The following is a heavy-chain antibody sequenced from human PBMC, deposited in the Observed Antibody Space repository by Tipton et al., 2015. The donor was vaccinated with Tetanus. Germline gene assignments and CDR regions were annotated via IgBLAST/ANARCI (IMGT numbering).Heavy chain of an antibody. J-gene: IGHJ6*02. CDR3: ARGPCGGDRCYDSGYFSYGMDV. CDR1: GGSMKSRSYY. D-gene: IGHD2-21*01. Sequence: TLSLTCTVSGGSMKSRSYYWSWIRQLPGKGLEWIGFVYDSGLSFHNPSLRNRVFISVDTSKNNFSLRLTSVTAADTAVYYCARGPCGGDRCYDSGYFSYGMDVWGQGTTVTVSS. CDR2: VYDSGLS. V-gene: IGHV4-31*03.